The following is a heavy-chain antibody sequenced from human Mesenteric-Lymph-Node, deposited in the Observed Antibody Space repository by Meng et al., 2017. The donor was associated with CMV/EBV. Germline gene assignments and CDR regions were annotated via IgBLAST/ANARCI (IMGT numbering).Heavy chain of an antibody. D-gene: IGHD6-13*01. Sequence: QVQLVQSGAEVKKPGSSAKVSCKASGGTFSSYTTSWVRQAPGQGLEWLGRIIPILGIANYAQKFQGRVTITADKSTSTAYMGLSSLRSEATAVYYCAGGIAAAGSRWFDPWGQGTLVTVSS. CDR3: AGGIAAAGSRWFDP. CDR2: IIPILGIA. J-gene: IGHJ5*02. CDR1: GGTFSSYT. V-gene: IGHV1-69*02.